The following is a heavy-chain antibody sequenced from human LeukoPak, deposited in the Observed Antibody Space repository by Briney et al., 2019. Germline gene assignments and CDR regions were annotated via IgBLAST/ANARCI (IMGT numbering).Heavy chain of an antibody. J-gene: IGHJ4*02. V-gene: IGHV4-59*08. CDR3: ARLGYSYVDY. CDR1: GGSISSYY. CDR2: IYYSGST. D-gene: IGHD5-18*01. Sequence: SEALSLTYTVSGGSISSYYWSWIRQPPGKGLEWIGYIYYSGSTNYNPSLKSRVTISVDTSKNQFSLKLSSVTAADTAVYYCARLGYSYVDYWGQGTLVTVSS.